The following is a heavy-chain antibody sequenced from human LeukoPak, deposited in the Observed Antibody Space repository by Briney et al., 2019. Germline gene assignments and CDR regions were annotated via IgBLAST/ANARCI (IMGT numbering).Heavy chain of an antibody. V-gene: IGHV4-39*01. CDR2: IYYSGST. D-gene: IGHD4-23*01. J-gene: IGHJ3*02. CDR1: GGSISSSSYY. Sequence: SETLSLTCTVSGGSISSSSYYWGWIRQPPGNGLEWIGSIYYSGSTYYNPSLKSRVTISVDTSKNQFSLKLSSVTAADTAVYYCARHRRWTDAFDIWGQGTMVTVSS. CDR3: ARHRRWTDAFDI.